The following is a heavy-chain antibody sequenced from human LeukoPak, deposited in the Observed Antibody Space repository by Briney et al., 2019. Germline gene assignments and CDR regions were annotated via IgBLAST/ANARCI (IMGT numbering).Heavy chain of an antibody. V-gene: IGHV3-23*01. Sequence: PGGSLRLSCAGSGFTFSSYAMNWVRQGPGKGLEWVSSVSGGGGSTNYADSVKGRFTISRDDSRCTLYLQMDSLRVDDTAVYYCAKETTPNYGSGSYSYDYWGQGTLVTVSS. CDR3: AKETTPNYGSGSYSYDY. D-gene: IGHD3-10*01. CDR1: GFTFSSYA. CDR2: VSGGGGST. J-gene: IGHJ4*02.